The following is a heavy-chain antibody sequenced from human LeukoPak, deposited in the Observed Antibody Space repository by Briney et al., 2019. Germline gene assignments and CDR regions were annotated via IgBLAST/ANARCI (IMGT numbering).Heavy chain of an antibody. V-gene: IGHV3-30-3*01. D-gene: IGHD6-19*01. Sequence: GGSLRLSCAASGFTFSNYAMHWVRQAPGKGLEWVAVISYDGSDKYYADSVKGRFTISRDNSKNTLYLQMNSLRPEDTAVYYCARDWGRRYSSGWYGDFDYWGQGTLVTVST. CDR2: ISYDGSDK. J-gene: IGHJ4*02. CDR1: GFTFSNYA. CDR3: ARDWGRRYSSGWYGDFDY.